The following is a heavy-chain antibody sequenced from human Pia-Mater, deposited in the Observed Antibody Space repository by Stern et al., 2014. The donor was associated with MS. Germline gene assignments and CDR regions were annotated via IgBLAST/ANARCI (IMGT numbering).Heavy chain of an antibody. CDR3: ARDGSIVVPRGDDAFDI. Sequence: QMQLVQSGAEVKKPGASVKVSCKVSGYSFTSYGISWGRLAPGQGLAWKGGISAYNGNTNSDKTFLGRVPMTTDTSTSTAYMELRSLRSDDTAVYYCARDGSIVVPRGDDAFDIWGQGTMVTVSS. CDR1: GYSFTSYG. V-gene: IGHV1-18*01. J-gene: IGHJ3*02. CDR2: ISAYNGNT. D-gene: IGHD3-22*01.